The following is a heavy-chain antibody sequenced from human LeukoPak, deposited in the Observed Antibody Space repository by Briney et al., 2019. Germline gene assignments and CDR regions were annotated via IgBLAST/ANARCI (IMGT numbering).Heavy chain of an antibody. CDR3: ARRPSRGYCSSTSCLYFDY. V-gene: IGHV4-39*07. CDR2: IYYSGST. Sequence: SETLSLTCTVSGGSISSSSYYWGWIRQPPGKGLEWIGSIYYSGSTYYNPSLKSRVTISVDTSKNQFSLKLSSVTAADTAVYYCARRPSRGYCSSTSCLYFDYWGQGTLVTVSS. J-gene: IGHJ4*02. CDR1: GGSISSSSYY. D-gene: IGHD2-2*01.